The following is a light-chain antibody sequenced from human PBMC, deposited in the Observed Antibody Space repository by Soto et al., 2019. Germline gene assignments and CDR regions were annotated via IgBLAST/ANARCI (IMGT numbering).Light chain of an antibody. CDR1: SSDVGKHNY. V-gene: IGLV2-11*02. J-gene: IGLJ2*01. Sequence: QSVLTQPHSVSGSPGQSVTISCTGTSSDVGKHNYVSWYQQHPGRAPKLIIYDVTERPSGVPDRFSGSKSGNTASLTISGLRAEDEADYYCCSYAGTYTLVFGGGTKLTVL. CDR2: DVT. CDR3: CSYAGTYTLV.